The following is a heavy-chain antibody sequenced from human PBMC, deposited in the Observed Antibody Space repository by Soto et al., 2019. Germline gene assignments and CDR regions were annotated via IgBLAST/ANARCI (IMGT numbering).Heavy chain of an antibody. D-gene: IGHD2-21*01. CDR2: ISAYNGNT. CDR3: ARGLGACGCDCYSYYYYYLDV. V-gene: IGHV1-18*01. CDR1: GYTFTSYG. Sequence: ASVKVSCKASGYTFTSYGISWVRQAPGQGLEWMGWISAYNGNTNYAQKLQGRVTMTTDTSTSTAYMELRSLRSDDTAVYYCARGLGACGCDCYSYYYYYLDVWGKGTKVTVSS. J-gene: IGHJ6*03.